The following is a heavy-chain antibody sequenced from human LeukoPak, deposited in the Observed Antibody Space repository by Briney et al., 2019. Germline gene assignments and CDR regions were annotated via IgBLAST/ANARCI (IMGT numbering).Heavy chain of an antibody. V-gene: IGHV5-51*01. J-gene: IGHJ4*02. D-gene: IGHD6-13*01. Sequence: GESLEISCKGSGYIFTTSWIGWVRQMPGRGLAWVGIIHPRDSDTRYRPSFQGQVTISADKSISTAYLQWNSLKASDTAMYYCARGIEAAAVTEFDYWGQGTLVTVSS. CDR2: IHPRDSDT. CDR3: ARGIEAAAVTEFDY. CDR1: GYIFTTSW.